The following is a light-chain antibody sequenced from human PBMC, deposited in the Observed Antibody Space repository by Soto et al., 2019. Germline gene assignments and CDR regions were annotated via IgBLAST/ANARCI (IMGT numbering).Light chain of an antibody. CDR3: SSYTSSSTLHV. CDR1: SSDVGGYND. CDR2: EVS. Sequence: QSALTQPASVSGSPGQSITISCTGTSSDVGGYNDVSWYQQHPGKAPKLMIYEVSNRPSGVANRFSGSKSGNTASLTISGLQAEDEDDYYCSSYTSSSTLHVFGAGTKLTVL. V-gene: IGLV2-14*01. J-gene: IGLJ1*01.